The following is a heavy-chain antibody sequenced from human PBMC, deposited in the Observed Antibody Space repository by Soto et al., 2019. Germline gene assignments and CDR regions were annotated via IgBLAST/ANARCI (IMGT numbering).Heavy chain of an antibody. V-gene: IGHV4-34*01. D-gene: IGHD6-13*01. CDR3: AGPGYSSRWYHLYAFDI. CDR1: GVSFSGYY. J-gene: IGHJ3*02. CDR2: INHSGST. Sequence: QVQLQQWGAGLLKPSETLSLTCAVYGVSFSGYYWSWIRHPPGKGLEWMGEINHSGSTNYNPSLKSRVTKSVDTSKNQFSLKLSSVTAADTSVYYCAGPGYSSRWYHLYAFDIWGQGTMVTVSS.